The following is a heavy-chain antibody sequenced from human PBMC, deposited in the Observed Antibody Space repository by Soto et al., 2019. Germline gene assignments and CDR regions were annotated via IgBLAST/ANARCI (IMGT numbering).Heavy chain of an antibody. CDR1: GYSFTSYW. J-gene: IGHJ6*02. D-gene: IGHD3-3*01. CDR3: ARHLPYDFWSGYYTVYYYYYGMDV. V-gene: IGHV5-10-1*01. CDR2: IDPSDSYT. Sequence: GESLRISCKGSGYSFTSYWISWVRQMPGKGLEWMGRIDPSDSYTNYSPSFQGHVTISADKSISTAYLQWSSLKASDTAMYYCARHLPYDFWSGYYTVYYYYYGMDVWGQGTTVTVSS.